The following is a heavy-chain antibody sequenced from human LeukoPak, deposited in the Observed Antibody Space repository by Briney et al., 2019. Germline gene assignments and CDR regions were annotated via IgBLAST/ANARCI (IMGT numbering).Heavy chain of an antibody. CDR1: GFIFSTYA. CDR2: ITYDGSDT. D-gene: IGHD3-10*01. J-gene: IGHJ3*02. Sequence: PGGSLRHSCEASGFIFSTYAFHWVRQAPGKGPEWMAFITYDGSDTYFADSVKGRFTLSRDNSKNALYLQMNSLRTADTAVYYCARPGGYAFDIWGQGTMVTVSS. V-gene: IGHV3-30*04. CDR3: ARPGGYAFDI.